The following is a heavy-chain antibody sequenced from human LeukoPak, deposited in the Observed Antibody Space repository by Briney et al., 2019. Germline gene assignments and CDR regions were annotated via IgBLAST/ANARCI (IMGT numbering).Heavy chain of an antibody. CDR2: IHYSGTT. CDR3: ARLPRYDFWS. J-gene: IGHJ4*02. V-gene: IGHV4-39*01. CDR1: GDSISRTNFY. D-gene: IGHD3-3*01. Sequence: RPSETLSLTCTVSGDSISRTNFYWGGIRQPPGKGLEWIGSIHYSGTTNYNPSLKSRVTISVDTSKKQFSLKLRSVTAADTAVYYCARLPRYDFWSWGQGTLVTVSS.